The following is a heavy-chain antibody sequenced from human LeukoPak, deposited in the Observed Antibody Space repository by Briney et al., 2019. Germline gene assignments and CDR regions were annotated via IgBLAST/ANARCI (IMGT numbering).Heavy chain of an antibody. CDR2: INHSGST. CDR3: AASRYDYGDYVPLVY. V-gene: IGHV4-34*01. J-gene: IGHJ4*02. D-gene: IGHD4-17*01. Sequence: PSETLSLTCAVSGGSFSGYYWSWLRQPPGKGLEWIGEINHSGSTNYNPSLKSRVTISVDTSKNQFSLKLSSVTAADTTVYYCAASRYDYGDYVPLVYWGQGTLVTVSS. CDR1: GGSFSGYY.